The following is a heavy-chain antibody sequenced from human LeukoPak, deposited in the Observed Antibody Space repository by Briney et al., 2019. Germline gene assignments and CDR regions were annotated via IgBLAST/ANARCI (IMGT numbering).Heavy chain of an antibody. V-gene: IGHV3-21*01. Sequence: MAGGSLRLSCAASGFTFSSYNMNWVRQAPGKGLEWVSSISSSSSYIYYADSVKGRFTISRDNAKNSLYLQMNSLRAEDTAVYYCASGSYDSSGYYYVWGQGTLVTVSS. CDR2: ISSSSSYI. CDR3: ASGSYDSSGYYYV. J-gene: IGHJ4*02. CDR1: GFTFSSYN. D-gene: IGHD3-22*01.